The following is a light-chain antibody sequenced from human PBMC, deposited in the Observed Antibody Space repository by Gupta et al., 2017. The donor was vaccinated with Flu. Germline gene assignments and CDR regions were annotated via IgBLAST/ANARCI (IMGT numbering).Light chain of an antibody. CDR3: IQDYNYPPS. CDR2: AAT. V-gene: IGKV1-6*01. CDR1: EGIRND. J-gene: IGKJ4*01. Sequence: AIQMTQSPPSLSASVGDRVTITCRASEGIRNDLAWYQQKPGKAPQLLIYAATSLETGVPSRFSGSGSGTDFTLTISSLQPEDFATYYCIQDYNYPPSIGGGTKVEIK.